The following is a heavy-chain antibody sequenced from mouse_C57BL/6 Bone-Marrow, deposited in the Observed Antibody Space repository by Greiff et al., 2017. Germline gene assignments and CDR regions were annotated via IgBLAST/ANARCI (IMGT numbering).Heavy chain of an antibody. Sequence: VQLQQSGPELVKPGASVKMSCKASGYTFTDYNMHWVKQSHGKSLEWVGYINPNNGGTSSNQKFKGKATLTVNKSSSTAYMELRSLTSEDAAVYYCARRGDYYGSSLDYWGQGTTLTVSS. CDR3: ARRGDYYGSSLDY. D-gene: IGHD1-1*01. J-gene: IGHJ2*01. V-gene: IGHV1-22*01. CDR2: INPNNGGT. CDR1: GYTFTDYN.